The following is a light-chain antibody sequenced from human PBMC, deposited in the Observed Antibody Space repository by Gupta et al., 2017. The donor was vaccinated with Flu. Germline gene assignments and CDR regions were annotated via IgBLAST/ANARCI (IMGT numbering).Light chain of an antibody. CDR3: QVWDSDSDYYV. CDR2: DDS. J-gene: IGLJ1*01. CDR1: NIGSKK. V-gene: IGLV3-21*02. Sequence: SYVLTQAPSVSVGPGQTAKITCGGNNIGSKKVHWDQQRPGQAPVLVVYDDSDRPSGIPERLSGSNSGNTATLTISSVEAGDEADYYCQVWDSDSDYYVFGSGTTVTVL.